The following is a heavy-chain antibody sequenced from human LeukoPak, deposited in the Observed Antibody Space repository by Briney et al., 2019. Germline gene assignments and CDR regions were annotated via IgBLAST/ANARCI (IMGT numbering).Heavy chain of an antibody. J-gene: IGHJ4*02. CDR1: GFTFSNYW. CDR3: ARGLEWLDY. D-gene: IGHD3-3*01. Sequence: PGGSLRLSCAASGFTFSNYWMTWVRQAPGKGLEWVASINQDGSEKYYVDSVKGRFTISRDNAKKSLYLQTNSLRAEDTALYYCARGLEWLDYWGQGTLVTVSS. CDR2: INQDGSEK. V-gene: IGHV3-7*05.